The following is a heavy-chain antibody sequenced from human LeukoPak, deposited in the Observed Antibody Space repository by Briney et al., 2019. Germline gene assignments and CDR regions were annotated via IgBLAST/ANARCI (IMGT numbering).Heavy chain of an antibody. V-gene: IGHV3-33*06. D-gene: IGHD2-21*02. CDR2: IWYDGSNK. J-gene: IGHJ3*02. CDR1: GFTFSSYG. CDR3: AKKGAYCGGDCYWVDAFDI. Sequence: GGSLRLSCAASGFTFSSYGMHWVRQAPGKGLEWVAVIWYDGSNKYYADSVKGRFTISRDNSKNTLYLQMNSLRAEDTAVYYCAKKGAYCGGDCYWVDAFDIWGQGTMVTVSS.